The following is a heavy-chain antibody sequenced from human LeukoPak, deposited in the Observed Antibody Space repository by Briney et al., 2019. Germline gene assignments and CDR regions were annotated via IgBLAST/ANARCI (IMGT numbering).Heavy chain of an antibody. CDR1: GFTFSSYA. CDR3: AKYPITMIVVVIGHYFDY. Sequence: PGGSLRLSCAASGFTFSSYAMSWVRQAPGKGLEWVSAISGSGGSTYYADSVKGRFTISRDNSKNTLYLQMNSLRAEDTAVYYCAKYPITMIVVVIGHYFDYWGQGTLVTVSS. CDR2: ISGSGGST. V-gene: IGHV3-23*01. J-gene: IGHJ4*02. D-gene: IGHD3-22*01.